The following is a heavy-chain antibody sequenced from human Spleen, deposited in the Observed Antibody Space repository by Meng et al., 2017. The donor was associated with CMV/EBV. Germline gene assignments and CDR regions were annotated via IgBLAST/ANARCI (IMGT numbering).Heavy chain of an antibody. CDR2: INWNGGST. V-gene: IGHV3-20*04. CDR1: GFTFDDYG. CDR3: ARVASAGRGMDV. Sequence: GESLKISCAPSGFTFDDYGMSWVRQAPGKGLEWVSGINWNGGSTGYADSVKGRFTISRDNAKNSLYLQMNSLRAEDTAVYYCARVASAGRGMDVWGQGTTVTVSS. J-gene: IGHJ6*02. D-gene: IGHD6-13*01.